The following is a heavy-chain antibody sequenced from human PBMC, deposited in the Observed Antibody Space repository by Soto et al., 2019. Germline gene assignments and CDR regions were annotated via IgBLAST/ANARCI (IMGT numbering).Heavy chain of an antibody. D-gene: IGHD3-22*01. V-gene: IGHV4-34*01. CDR1: GGSFSGYY. J-gene: IGHJ4*02. CDR2: INHSGST. Sequence: SETLSLTCAVYGGSFSGYYWSWIRQPPGKGLEWIGEINHSGSTNYNPSLKSRVTISVDTSKNQFSLKLSSVTAADTAVYYCARGFKRGYDSSGYYSRPLDYWGQGTLVTVSS. CDR3: ARGFKRGYDSSGYYSRPLDY.